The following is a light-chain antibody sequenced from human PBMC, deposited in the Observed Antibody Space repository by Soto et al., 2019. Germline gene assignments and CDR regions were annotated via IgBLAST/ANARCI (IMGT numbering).Light chain of an antibody. J-gene: IGLJ3*02. V-gene: IGLV2-8*01. CDR2: DVT. CDR3: SAYAGANSWL. Sequence: QSALTQPPSASGSPGQSVTFSCTGTSIDVGAYNDVSWYQHHPGKAPKLIIYDVTERPSGVPDRFSGSKSGNTASLTVSGLQSDDEADYFCSAYAGANSWLSGGGTKLTVL. CDR1: SIDVGAYND.